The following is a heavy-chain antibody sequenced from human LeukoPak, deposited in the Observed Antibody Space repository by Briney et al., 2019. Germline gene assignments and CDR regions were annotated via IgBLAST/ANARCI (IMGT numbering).Heavy chain of an antibody. D-gene: IGHD3-9*01. V-gene: IGHV4-4*07. CDR2: IYTSGST. CDR1: GGSISSYY. Sequence: SETLSLTCTGSGGSISSYYWSWIRQPAGKGLEWIGRIYTSGSTNYNPSLKSRVTMSVDTSKNQFSLKLSSVTAADTAVYYCARWGYDILTRRSYYFDYWGQGTLVTVSS. J-gene: IGHJ4*02. CDR3: ARWGYDILTRRSYYFDY.